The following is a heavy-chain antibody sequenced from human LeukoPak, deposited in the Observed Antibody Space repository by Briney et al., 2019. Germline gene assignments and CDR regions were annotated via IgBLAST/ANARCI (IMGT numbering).Heavy chain of an antibody. CDR3: AREFRAAGSNYYYYYYMDV. Sequence: PSETLSLTCTVSGYSISSGYYWGWIRPPPGKGLEWIGSIYHSGSTYYNPSLKSRVTISVDTSKNQFSLKLSSVTAADTAVYYCAREFRAAGSNYYYYYYMDVWGKGTTVTISS. J-gene: IGHJ6*03. V-gene: IGHV4-38-2*02. CDR2: IYHSGST. D-gene: IGHD6-13*01. CDR1: GYSISSGYY.